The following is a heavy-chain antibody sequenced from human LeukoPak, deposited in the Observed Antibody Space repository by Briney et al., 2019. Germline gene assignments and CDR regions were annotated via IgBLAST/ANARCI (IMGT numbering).Heavy chain of an antibody. V-gene: IGHV5-51*01. J-gene: IGHJ4*02. D-gene: IGHD4-17*01. CDR3: AGPPGVNYGDYAFDY. CDR1: GYSFTSYW. CDR2: IYPGDSDT. Sequence: GESLKISCKGSGYSFTSYWIGWVRQMPGKGLEWMGIIYPGDSDTRYSPSFQGQVTISADKSISTAYLQWSSLKASDTAMYYCAGPPGVNYGDYAFDYWGQGTLVTVSS.